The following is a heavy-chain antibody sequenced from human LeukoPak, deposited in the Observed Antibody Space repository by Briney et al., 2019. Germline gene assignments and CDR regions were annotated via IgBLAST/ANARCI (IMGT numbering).Heavy chain of an antibody. V-gene: IGHV1-2*02. CDR2: INPNSGGT. J-gene: IGHJ4*02. Sequence: GASVKVFCKASGYTFTDYYMHWVRQAPGQGLEWMRWINPNSGGTNFAQKFQGRVAMTRDTSISTAYMELGSLRSDDTAVYYCARARWQLVPYFDSWGQGTLVTVSS. CDR3: ARARWQLVPYFDS. CDR1: GYTFTDYY. D-gene: IGHD6-6*01.